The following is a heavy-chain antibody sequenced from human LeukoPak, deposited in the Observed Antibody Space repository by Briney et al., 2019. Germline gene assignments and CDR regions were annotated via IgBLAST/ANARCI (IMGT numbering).Heavy chain of an antibody. CDR2: IKQDGSEK. V-gene: IGHV3-7*03. CDR1: EPTLSSYW. D-gene: IGHD1-1*01. J-gene: IGHJ3*02. Sequence: GGSLRLSCTASEPTLSSYWMSWARQAPGKGREWVANIKQDGSEKNYVASVKGRFTFSRENAKTSLYLQMNSLRAEDTAVYYCARGVPTPRGRNGDVFDIWGQGTMVTVSS. CDR3: ARGVPTPRGRNGDVFDI.